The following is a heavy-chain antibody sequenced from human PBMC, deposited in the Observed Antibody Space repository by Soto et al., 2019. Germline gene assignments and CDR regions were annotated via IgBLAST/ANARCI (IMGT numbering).Heavy chain of an antibody. Sequence: SETLSLTCTVSGGSISSSTYYWGWIRQPPGKGLEWIGSVYYSGSTYYNPSLKSRVTISVDTSKNQFSLKLSSVTAADTAVYYCARRRATENYWGQGTLVTVSS. J-gene: IGHJ4*02. CDR2: VYYSGST. V-gene: IGHV4-39*01. CDR1: GGSISSSTYY. CDR3: ARRRATENY.